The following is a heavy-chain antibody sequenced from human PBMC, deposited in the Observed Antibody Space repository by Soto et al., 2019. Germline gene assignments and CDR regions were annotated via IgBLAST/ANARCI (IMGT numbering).Heavy chain of an antibody. CDR2: ISYDGSNK. D-gene: IGHD1-7*01. CDR1: GFTFSSYG. CDR3: AKDANYGDLFDY. V-gene: IGHV3-30*18. J-gene: IGHJ4*02. Sequence: GGSLRLSCAASGFTFSSYGMHWVRQAPGKGLEWVAVISYDGSNKYYADSVKGRFTISRDNSKNTLYLQMNSLRAEDTAVYYCAKDANYGDLFDYWGQGTLVTVSS.